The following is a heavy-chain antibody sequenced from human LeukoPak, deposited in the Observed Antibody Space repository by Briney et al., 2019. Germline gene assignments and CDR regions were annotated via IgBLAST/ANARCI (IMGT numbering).Heavy chain of an antibody. Sequence: SETLSLTCTVSGDSIIRSDYYWGWIRQTPGKGLEWIGSIFYTGSTYYNPSLKSRVAVSVDTSKSQFSLKLTSLTAADTAVYFCAREVGAADHYHYYGMDVWGQGTTVTVS. CDR1: GDSIIRSDYY. V-gene: IGHV4-39*01. J-gene: IGHJ6*02. CDR2: IFYTGST. CDR3: AREVGAADHYHYYGMDV. D-gene: IGHD6-13*01.